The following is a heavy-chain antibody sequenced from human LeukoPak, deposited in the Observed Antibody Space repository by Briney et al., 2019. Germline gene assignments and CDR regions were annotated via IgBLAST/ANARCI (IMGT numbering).Heavy chain of an antibody. V-gene: IGHV4-4*02. Sequence: SGTLSLTCAVSGGSISSSNWWSWVRQPPGKGLEWIGEIYHSGSTNYNPSLKSRVTISVDKSKNQFSLKLSSVTAADTAVYYGAREVGGIVGAIGRALDYWGQGTLVTVSS. CDR3: AREVGGIVGAIGRALDY. CDR1: GGSISSSNW. D-gene: IGHD1-26*01. CDR2: IYHSGST. J-gene: IGHJ4*02.